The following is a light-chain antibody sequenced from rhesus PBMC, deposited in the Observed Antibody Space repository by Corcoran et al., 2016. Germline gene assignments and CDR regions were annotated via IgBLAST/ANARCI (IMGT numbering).Light chain of an antibody. CDR2: AAS. J-gene: IGKJ2*01. CDR1: QNIYST. CDR3: QHYYNNPYS. Sequence: DIQMTQSPSALSASVGDRVTISRRASQNIYSTLARYQQKQGKAPKLLIYAASSLQTGIPSRFSGRGSGTDFTLTISSLQPEDSAAYYCQHYYNNPYSFGQGTKVEIK. V-gene: IGKV1S12*01.